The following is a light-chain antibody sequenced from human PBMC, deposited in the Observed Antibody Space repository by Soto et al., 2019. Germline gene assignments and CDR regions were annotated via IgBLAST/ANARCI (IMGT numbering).Light chain of an antibody. CDR3: QQYDNLQT. V-gene: IGKV1-33*01. J-gene: IGKJ4*01. CDR2: DAS. Sequence: DIQMTQSPSSLSASVGDRVIITCQASQDISNYLNWYQQKPGKAPKLLIYDASNLETGVPSRFSGSGSGTDFTFTISSLQPEDIATYYCQQYDNLQTFGGGTKVEIK. CDR1: QDISNY.